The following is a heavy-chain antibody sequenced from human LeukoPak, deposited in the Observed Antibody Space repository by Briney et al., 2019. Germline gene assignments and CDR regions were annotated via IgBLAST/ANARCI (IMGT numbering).Heavy chain of an antibody. D-gene: IGHD1-26*01. Sequence: SETLSLTCTVSGGSITSDYWSWIRQPPGKGLEWIGYVYYTGDTRYRSPLESRVTISVDTSKTHLSLKMTSVTAADTGVYFCARWANFRGMEPHYLDLWGQGTLVTVSS. CDR2: VYYTGDT. J-gene: IGHJ4*02. CDR3: ARWANFRGMEPHYLDL. CDR1: GGSITSDY. V-gene: IGHV4-59*01.